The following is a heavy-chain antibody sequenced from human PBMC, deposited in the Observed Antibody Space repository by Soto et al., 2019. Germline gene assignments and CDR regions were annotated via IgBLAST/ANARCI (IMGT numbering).Heavy chain of an antibody. CDR2: ISGNGDTI. CDR3: SRSWPADV. V-gene: IGHV3-64*01. Sequence: EVQLVESGGGLVQPGGSLRLSCVASGFPFSNYAMHWVRQAPGKGLECVSGISGNGDTIYYANYVKDRFTISRDNSTDTLYLQMGSLRADDMAVYYFSRSWPADVWGQGTKVAVSS. J-gene: IGHJ6*02. CDR1: GFPFSNYA.